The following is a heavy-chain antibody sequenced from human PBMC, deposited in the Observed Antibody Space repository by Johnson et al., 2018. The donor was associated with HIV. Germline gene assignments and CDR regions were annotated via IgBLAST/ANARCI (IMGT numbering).Heavy chain of an antibody. J-gene: IGHJ3*02. Sequence: VQLVESRGVLVQPGGSLRLSCAASGFIFSSYHMHWVRQGPGKGLEWVSVIYSCGTTNYADSVKGRFTISRDNSKNTLYLQMNSLRAEDTAVYYCAKDLLTLDAFDIWGQGTTVTVSS. CDR1: GFIFSSYH. CDR2: IYSCGTT. CDR3: AKDLLTLDAFDI. V-gene: IGHV3-66*01.